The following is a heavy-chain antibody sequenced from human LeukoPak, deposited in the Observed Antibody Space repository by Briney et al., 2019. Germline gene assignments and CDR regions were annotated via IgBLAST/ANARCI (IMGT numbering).Heavy chain of an antibody. CDR2: INHSGST. CDR3: ASVELATAYFYY. Sequence: SETLSLTCAVYGGSFSGYYWSWIRQPPGKGLEWLGEINHSGSTNYNPSLKSRVTISVDTSKNQVSLKVSSVTAADTAVYYCASVELATAYFYYWGRGTLVTVSS. D-gene: IGHD5-24*01. CDR1: GGSFSGYY. V-gene: IGHV4-34*01. J-gene: IGHJ4*02.